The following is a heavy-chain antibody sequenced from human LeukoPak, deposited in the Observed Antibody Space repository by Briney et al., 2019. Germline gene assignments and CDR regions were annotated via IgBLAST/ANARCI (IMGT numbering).Heavy chain of an antibody. CDR1: GFTFSSYG. J-gene: IGHJ4*02. Sequence: PGGSLRLSCAASGFTFSSYGMHWVRQAPGKGLEWVAVIWYDGSNKYYADSVKGRFTISRDNSKNTLYLQMDSLRAEDTAVYFCAKRDCSDNNCYFVNWGQGTLVTVSS. CDR3: AKRDCSDNNCYFVN. D-gene: IGHD1-20*01. V-gene: IGHV3-33*06. CDR2: IWYDGSNK.